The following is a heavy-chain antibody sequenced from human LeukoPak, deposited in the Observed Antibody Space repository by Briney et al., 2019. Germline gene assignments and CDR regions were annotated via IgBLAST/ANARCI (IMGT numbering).Heavy chain of an antibody. CDR2: VSGSGGST. Sequence: GGSLRLSCAASGFTFSSYAMSWVRQAPGKGLEWVSAVSGSGGSTYYADSVKGRFTISRENSKNTLYLQMNSLRAEDTAVYYCATRHGSGSLDYWGQGTLVTVSS. CDR3: ATRHGSGSLDY. V-gene: IGHV3-23*01. D-gene: IGHD3-10*01. J-gene: IGHJ4*02. CDR1: GFTFSSYA.